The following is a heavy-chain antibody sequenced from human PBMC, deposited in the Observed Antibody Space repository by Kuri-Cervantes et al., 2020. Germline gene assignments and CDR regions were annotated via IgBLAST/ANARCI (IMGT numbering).Heavy chain of an antibody. CDR2: ISAYNGNT. J-gene: IGHJ6*02. D-gene: IGHD6-13*01. Sequence: ASVKVSCKASGYTFTNYGINWVRQAPGQGLEWMGWISAYNGNTNYAQKLQGRVTITADKSTSTAYMELSSLRSEDTAVYYCARDLQQLIHYYYGMDVWGQGTTVTVSS. V-gene: IGHV1-18*01. CDR1: GYTFTNYG. CDR3: ARDLQQLIHYYYGMDV.